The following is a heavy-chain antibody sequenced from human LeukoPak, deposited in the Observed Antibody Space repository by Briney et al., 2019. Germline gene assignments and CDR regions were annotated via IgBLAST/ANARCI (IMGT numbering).Heavy chain of an antibody. J-gene: IGHJ3*02. Sequence: GVLRLSCAASGFTFSSYRMHWVRQAPGKGLVWVSRINSDGSSTSYADSVKGRFTISRDNAKNTLYLQMNSLRAEDTAVYYCARRLYSGSYLEFLFAFEIWGQGTIVTVSA. CDR3: ARRLYSGSYLEFLFAFEI. V-gene: IGHV3-74*01. D-gene: IGHD1-26*01. CDR2: INSDGSST. CDR1: GFTFSSYR.